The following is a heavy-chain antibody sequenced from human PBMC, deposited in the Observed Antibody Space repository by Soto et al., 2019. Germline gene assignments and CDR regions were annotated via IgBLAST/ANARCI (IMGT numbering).Heavy chain of an antibody. Sequence: PGGSLRLSCTASGSTFSSRAMNWVRQFPGRGLEWVSYISSSSSNIDYADSVKGRFTVSRDNAKNSLYLQMNTLRDEDTAVYYCASDRSLGSNWYYYLESWGQGTLVTVSS. J-gene: IGHJ4*02. CDR1: GSTFSSRA. CDR2: ISSSSSNI. V-gene: IGHV3-48*02. D-gene: IGHD1-20*01. CDR3: ASDRSLGSNWYYYLES.